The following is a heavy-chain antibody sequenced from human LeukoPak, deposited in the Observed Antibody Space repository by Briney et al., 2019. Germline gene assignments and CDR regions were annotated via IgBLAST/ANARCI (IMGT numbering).Heavy chain of an antibody. CDR3: ARALNSVDIVATC. CDR1: GYTFTGYY. D-gene: IGHD5-12*01. CDR2: INPNSGGT. Sequence: EASVKVSCKASGYTFTGYYMHWVRQAPGQGLEWMGRINPNSGGTNYAQKFQGRVTMTRDTSISTAYMELSRLRSDDTAVYYCARALNSVDIVATCWGQGTLVTVSS. J-gene: IGHJ4*02. V-gene: IGHV1-2*06.